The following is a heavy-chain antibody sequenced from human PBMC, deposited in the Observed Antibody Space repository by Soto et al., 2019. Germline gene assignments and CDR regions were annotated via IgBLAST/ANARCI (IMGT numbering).Heavy chain of an antibody. J-gene: IGHJ6*02. CDR3: ARTVCSSASCYGYYYYGLDV. D-gene: IGHD2-2*01. CDR1: GDSISSTNNY. V-gene: IGHV4-31*03. Sequence: SETLSLTCTVSGDSISSTNNYWSWIRQHPGKGLEWIGYIYYSGSTYYNPSLKSRPAISVDTSKNQFSLKLSSVTAADTAVYYCARTVCSSASCYGYYYYGLDVWGQGTTVTVYS. CDR2: IYYSGST.